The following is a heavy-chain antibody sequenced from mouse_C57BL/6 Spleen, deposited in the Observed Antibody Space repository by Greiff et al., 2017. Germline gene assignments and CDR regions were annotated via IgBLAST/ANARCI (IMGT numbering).Heavy chain of an antibody. V-gene: IGHV1-7*01. Sequence: QVQLKESGAELAKPGASVKLSCKASGYTFTSYWMHWVKQRPGQGLEWIGYINPSSGYTKYNQKFKDKATLTADKSSSTAYMQLSSLTYEDSAVYYCATMVTTDAMDYWGQGTSVTVSS. J-gene: IGHJ4*01. CDR3: ATMVTTDAMDY. D-gene: IGHD2-1*01. CDR2: INPSSGYT. CDR1: GYTFTSYW.